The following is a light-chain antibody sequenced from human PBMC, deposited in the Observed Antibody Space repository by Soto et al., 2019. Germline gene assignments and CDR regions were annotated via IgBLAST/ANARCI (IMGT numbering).Light chain of an antibody. Sequence: QSVLTQPPSASGAPGQRVTISCSGSASNIGRDPVNWYQQVPGTAPKLLIYENNHRPSGVPDRFSGSKSGTSASLVISGLQSEDEANYYCAAWDDSLNGWVFGGGTKLTVL. CDR3: AAWDDSLNGWV. J-gene: IGLJ3*02. V-gene: IGLV1-44*01. CDR1: ASNIGRDP. CDR2: ENN.